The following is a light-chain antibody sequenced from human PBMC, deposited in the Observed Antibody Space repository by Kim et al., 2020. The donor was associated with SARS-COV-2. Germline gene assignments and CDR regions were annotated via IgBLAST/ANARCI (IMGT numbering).Light chain of an antibody. CDR3: NSGDSRGKHLGV. CDR2: GKN. J-gene: IGLJ1*01. CDR1: SLRNYY. Sequence: SSELTQDPAVSVALGQTVRITGQGDSLRNYYASWYQQKPGQAAVLVIYGKNNRLSGIPDRLFGSSAGNTASMTISGAQAEDEGEYYWNSGDSRGKHLGVF. V-gene: IGLV3-19*01.